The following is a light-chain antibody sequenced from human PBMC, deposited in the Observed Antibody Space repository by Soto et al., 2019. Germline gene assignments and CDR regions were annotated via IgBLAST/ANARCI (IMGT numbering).Light chain of an antibody. V-gene: IGKV3D-15*01. CDR1: QSVDND. CDR2: DAS. Sequence: EIVMTQSPAALSVSPGDRATLSRRASQSVDNDLAWYQQKPGQPPRLLIYDASTRATGIPARFSGSQSGTEFTLTISSLLSEDFAVYSCQQYNNWPLTFGGGTKVDIK. J-gene: IGKJ4*01. CDR3: QQYNNWPLT.